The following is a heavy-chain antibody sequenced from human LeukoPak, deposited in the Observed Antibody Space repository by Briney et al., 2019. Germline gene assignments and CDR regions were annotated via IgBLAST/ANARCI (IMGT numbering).Heavy chain of an antibody. J-gene: IGHJ4*02. CDR2: ITPGGSNM. V-gene: IGHV3-21*01. CDR1: GFTFSTSN. D-gene: IGHD3-3*01. CDR3: ASWSGSSVLDY. Sequence: GGSLRLSCAASGFTFSTSNMNWVRQAPEKGLEWVSTITPGGSNMYYHDSVKGRFTISRDNAKNLLFLQMNSLRAEDTAVYYCASWSGSSVLDYWGQGTLVTVSS.